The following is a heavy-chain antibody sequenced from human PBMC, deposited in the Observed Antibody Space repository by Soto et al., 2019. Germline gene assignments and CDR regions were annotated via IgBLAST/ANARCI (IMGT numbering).Heavy chain of an antibody. CDR1: GFTFSSYA. J-gene: IGHJ4*02. D-gene: IGHD1-26*01. CDR3: ARLVGATTPFDY. CDR2: ISYDGSNK. Sequence: QVQLVESGGGVVQPGRSLRLSCAASGFTFSSYAMHWVRQAPGKGLEWVAVISYDGSNKYYADSVKGRFTISRDNSKNTRYLQMNSLRADDTAVYYCARLVGATTPFDYWGQGTLVTVSS. V-gene: IGHV3-30-3*01.